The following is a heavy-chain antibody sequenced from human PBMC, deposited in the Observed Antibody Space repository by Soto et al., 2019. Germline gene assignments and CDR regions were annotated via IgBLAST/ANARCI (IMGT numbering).Heavy chain of an antibody. CDR3: AAHQGDCGGDCYPKGPNY. D-gene: IGHD2-21*02. CDR2: IIPIFGTA. V-gene: IGHV1-69*13. CDR1: VGTFSRYA. Sequence: SVKFSYKPCVGTFSRYAISWVRQAPGQGLEWMGGIIPIFGTANYAQKFQGRVTITADESTSTAYMELRSLRHEDTAVYYCAAHQGDCGGDCYPKGPNYWGQGTLVTVSS. J-gene: IGHJ4*02.